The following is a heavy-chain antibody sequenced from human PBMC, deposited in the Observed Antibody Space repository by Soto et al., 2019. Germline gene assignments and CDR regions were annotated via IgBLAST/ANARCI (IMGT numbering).Heavy chain of an antibody. D-gene: IGHD5-12*01. CDR3: AKDSYPVAPIKGEYYYYYGMDV. Sequence: GGSLRLSCAASGFTFSSYGMHWVRQAPGKGLEWVAVISYDGSNKYYADSVKGRFTISRDNSKNTLYLQMNSLRAEDTAVYYCAKDSYPVAPIKGEYYYYYGMDVWGQGTTVTVSS. CDR2: ISYDGSNK. CDR1: GFTFSSYG. J-gene: IGHJ6*02. V-gene: IGHV3-30*18.